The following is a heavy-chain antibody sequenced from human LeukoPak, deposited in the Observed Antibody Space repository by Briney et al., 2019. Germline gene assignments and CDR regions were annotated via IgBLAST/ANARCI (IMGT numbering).Heavy chain of an antibody. CDR1: GFTFSSYW. CDR3: ARVMDYEGYFDY. J-gene: IGHJ4*02. CDR2: INSDGSST. Sequence: PGGSLRLSCAASGFTFSSYWMHWVRQAPGKGLVWVSRINSDGSSTSYADSVKGRFTISRDNAKNTLYLQINSLRAEDTAVYYCARVMDYEGYFDYWGQGTLSPSPQ. V-gene: IGHV3-74*01. D-gene: IGHD3-22*01.